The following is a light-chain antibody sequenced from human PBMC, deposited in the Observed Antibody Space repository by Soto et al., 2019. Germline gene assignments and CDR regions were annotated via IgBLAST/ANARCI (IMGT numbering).Light chain of an antibody. Sequence: EIVLTQSPGTLSLSPGERATLSFRASQSVSSSYLAWYQQKPGQAPRLLIYGASSRATGIPDRFSGSGSGTDFTLTISRLEPDDFAVYYCQQYGSSRTFGQGTKVDI. CDR1: QSVSSSY. J-gene: IGKJ1*01. V-gene: IGKV3-20*01. CDR3: QQYGSSRT. CDR2: GAS.